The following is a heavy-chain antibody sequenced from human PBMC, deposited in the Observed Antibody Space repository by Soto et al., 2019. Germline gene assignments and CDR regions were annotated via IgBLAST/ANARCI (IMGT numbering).Heavy chain of an antibody. Sequence: EVQLVQSGAEVKKPGESLRISCKGSGYSLTGYWIRWVRQMPGQGLEWMGRIDPSDSYTNYSPSFQGHVTISADKSISSAYLQWSSLKASDTAMYYCARHSNQLLGFDYWGQGTLVTVSS. J-gene: IGHJ4*02. D-gene: IGHD2-2*01. CDR1: GYSLTGYW. V-gene: IGHV5-10-1*01. CDR3: ARHSNQLLGFDY. CDR2: IDPSDSYT.